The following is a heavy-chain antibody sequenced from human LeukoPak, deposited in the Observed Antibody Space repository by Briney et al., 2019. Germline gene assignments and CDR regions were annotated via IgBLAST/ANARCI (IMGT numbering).Heavy chain of an antibody. CDR3: AGAPTYYDILTGYHNWFDP. D-gene: IGHD3-9*01. J-gene: IGHJ5*02. CDR1: GYTFTGYY. Sequence: ASVKVSCKASGYTFTGYYMHWVRQAPGQGLEWMGWINPNSGGTNYAQKFQGRVTMTRDTSISTAYMELSRLRSGDTAVYYCAGAPTYYDILTGYHNWFDPWGQGTLVTVSS. V-gene: IGHV1-2*02. CDR2: INPNSGGT.